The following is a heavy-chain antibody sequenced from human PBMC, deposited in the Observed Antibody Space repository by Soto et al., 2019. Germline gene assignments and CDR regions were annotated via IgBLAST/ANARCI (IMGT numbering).Heavy chain of an antibody. D-gene: IGHD3-9*01. J-gene: IGHJ4*02. CDR1: GYTFTSYY. CDR2: INPCGGST. Sequence: ASVKVSCKASGYTFTSYYMHWVRQAPGQGIEWKGIINPCGGSTSYAQKFQGRVTMTRDTSTSTVYMELSSLRSEDMALYYCARVLRWNSGEYYGILTGYQVGIGYWGQGTLVTVSS. CDR3: ARVLRWNSGEYYGILTGYQVGIGY. V-gene: IGHV1-46*03.